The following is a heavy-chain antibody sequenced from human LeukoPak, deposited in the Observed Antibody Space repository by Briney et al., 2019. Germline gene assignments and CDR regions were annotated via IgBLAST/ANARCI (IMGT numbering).Heavy chain of an antibody. V-gene: IGHV3-7*01. CDR2: INAGGNER. CDR1: GLTFRIYW. J-gene: IGHJ4*02. CDR3: MCWGTDNH. Sequence: PGRSLRLSCTFSGLTFRIYWMHGIPHAPGKAREWVANINAGGNERRFVVSLKGRSIISRDNAKNSLDLQMSSLRVEDTAVYYCMCWGTDNHWGQGILVTVSS. D-gene: IGHD7-27*01.